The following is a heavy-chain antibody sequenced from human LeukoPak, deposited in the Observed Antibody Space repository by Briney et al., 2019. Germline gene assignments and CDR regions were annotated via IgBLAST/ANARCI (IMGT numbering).Heavy chain of an antibody. CDR2: IYTSGST. CDR3: ARDSGIAVAGLFDY. J-gene: IGHJ4*02. CDR1: GGSISSYY. V-gene: IGHV4-4*07. Sequence: SETLSLTCTVSGGSISSYYWSWIRQPAGKGLEWIGRIYTSGSTNFNPSLKSRVTMSVDTSKNQFSLKLSSVTAADTAVYYCARDSGIAVAGLFDYWGQGTLVTVSS. D-gene: IGHD6-19*01.